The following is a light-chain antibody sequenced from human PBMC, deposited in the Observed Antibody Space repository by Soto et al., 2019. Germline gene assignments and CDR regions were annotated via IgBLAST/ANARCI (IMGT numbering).Light chain of an antibody. CDR3: QHSYSTLWT. Sequence: DIQMTQSPSSLSASVGDRVTITCRASQSISSYLNWYQQKPGKAPKLLIYAASSLQSGVTSRFSGSGSGTDFTLTISSLQPEDFATYYCQHSYSTLWTFGQGTKVEVK. J-gene: IGKJ1*01. V-gene: IGKV1-39*01. CDR1: QSISSY. CDR2: AAS.